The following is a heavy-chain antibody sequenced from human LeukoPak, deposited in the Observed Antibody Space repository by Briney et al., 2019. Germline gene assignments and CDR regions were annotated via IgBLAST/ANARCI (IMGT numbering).Heavy chain of an antibody. CDR1: GYTFTGYY. J-gene: IGHJ4*02. CDR2: INPNSGGT. CDR3: ARSTYGDYDS. V-gene: IGHV1-2*02. D-gene: IGHD4-17*01. Sequence: ASVKVSCKASGYTFTGYYMHWVRQAPGQGLEWMGWINPNSGGTNYAQKFQGRVTMTRDTSISTAYLQWSSLRASDTAMYYCARSTYGDYDSWGQGTLVTVSS.